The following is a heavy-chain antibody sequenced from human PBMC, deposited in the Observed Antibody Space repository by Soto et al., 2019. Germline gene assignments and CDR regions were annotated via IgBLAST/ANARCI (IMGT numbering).Heavy chain of an antibody. CDR1: GFTFSSYA. CDR2: ISGSGVST. J-gene: IGHJ5*02. V-gene: IGHV3-23*01. CDR3: VKEHIATDGIGLDKWLDP. D-gene: IGHD2-21*01. Sequence: GGSLRLSGAASGFTFSSYAMSWVRQAPWKGLEWVSAISGSGVSTYYADSVKGRFTISRDNSKNTLYLQMSSLRFDDTAVYFCVKEHIATDGIGLDKWLDPSGQGSRLTVSS.